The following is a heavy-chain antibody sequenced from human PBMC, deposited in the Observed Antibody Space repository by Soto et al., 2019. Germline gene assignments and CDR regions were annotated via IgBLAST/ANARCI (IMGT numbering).Heavy chain of an antibody. CDR2: IIPLFDAV. CDR3: ARDDALRETSGYFYLDY. J-gene: IGHJ4*02. V-gene: IGHV1-69*06. CDR1: EGTFNNYA. D-gene: IGHD3-22*01. Sequence: QVQLVQSGAEVKKPGSSVRVSCKTSEGTFNNYAISWVRQAPGQGLEWMGGIIPLFDAVKYAQKFQGRVTIIADKSTSTAYMELHTLTSEDTALYYCARDDALRETSGYFYLDYWGQGTTVTVTS.